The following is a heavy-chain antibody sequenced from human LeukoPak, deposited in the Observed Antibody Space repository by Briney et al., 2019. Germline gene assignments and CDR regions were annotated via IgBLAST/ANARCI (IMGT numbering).Heavy chain of an antibody. J-gene: IGHJ1*01. CDR2: IVPIFGTA. D-gene: IGHD3-22*01. CDR1: GGTFSTHA. CDR3: ATVISQYDPNAYYPFQY. V-gene: IGHV1-69*13. Sequence: GASVKVSCKTSGGTFSTHAISWVRQAPGQRLEWLGGIVPIFGTANYAQKFQGRVTITADESTSTAYMELTSLRSEDTAVYYCATVISQYDPNAYYPFQYWGQGTLVTVSS.